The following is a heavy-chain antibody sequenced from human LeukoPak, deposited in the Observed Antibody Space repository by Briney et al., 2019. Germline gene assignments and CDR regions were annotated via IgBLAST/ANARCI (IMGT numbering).Heavy chain of an antibody. D-gene: IGHD2/OR15-2a*01. J-gene: IGHJ6*02. Sequence: SGTLSLTCTVSGGSISGYYWSWIRQPPGKGLEWIGYIYYTGSTDSNPSLKSRVTISVDTSKNQFSLKVTSVTAADTAVYYCARYGYSDYFYFALDVWGQGTTVTVSS. V-gene: IGHV4-59*01. CDR2: IYYTGST. CDR3: ARYGYSDYFYFALDV. CDR1: GGSISGYY.